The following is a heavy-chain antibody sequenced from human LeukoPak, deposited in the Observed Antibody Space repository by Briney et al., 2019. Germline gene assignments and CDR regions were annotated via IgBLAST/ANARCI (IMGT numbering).Heavy chain of an antibody. D-gene: IGHD2-2*01. CDR2: ISSSGSTI. V-gene: IGHV3-11*04. CDR1: GFTFDDYG. J-gene: IGHJ1*01. CDR3: ARGGSDCSSTSCYDDIPH. Sequence: PGGSLRLSCAASGFTFDDYGMSWIRQAPGKGLEWVSYISSSGSTIYYADSVKGRFTISRDNAKNSLYLQMNSLRAEDTAVYYCARGGSDCSSTSCYDDIPHWGQGTLVTVSS.